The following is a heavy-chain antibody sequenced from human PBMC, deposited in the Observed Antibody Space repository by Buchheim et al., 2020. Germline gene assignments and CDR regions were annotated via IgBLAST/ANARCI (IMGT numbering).Heavy chain of an antibody. CDR3: ARDRAGDYDIMTGTYFYDMDV. CDR2: ISYTGNT. V-gene: IGHV4-61*01. CDR1: GGSVDSRTYH. J-gene: IGHJ6*02. Sequence: HVRLQESGPGLVKPSETLSLTCPVSGGSVDSRTYHWSWIRQAPGKGLEWIGHISYTGNTNYSPSLKSRATISIDTSKNQFSLKLTSATAADTAVYYCARDRAGDYDIMTGTYFYDMDVWGQGTT. D-gene: IGHD3-9*01.